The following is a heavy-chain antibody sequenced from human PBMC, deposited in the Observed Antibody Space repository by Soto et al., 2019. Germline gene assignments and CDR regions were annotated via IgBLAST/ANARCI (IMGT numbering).Heavy chain of an antibody. CDR3: EKHLSVVAATPDGY. J-gene: IGHJ4*02. D-gene: IGHD2-15*01. CDR2: ISGSGGST. Sequence: PGGSLSLSCAASGFTFSTYAMIWVRQAPGKGLEWVSAISGSGGSTYYADSVKGRFTISRDNSKNTLYLQMNSLRAEDTAVYYCEKHLSVVAATPDGYWGQGNLVTV. V-gene: IGHV3-23*01. CDR1: GFTFSTYA.